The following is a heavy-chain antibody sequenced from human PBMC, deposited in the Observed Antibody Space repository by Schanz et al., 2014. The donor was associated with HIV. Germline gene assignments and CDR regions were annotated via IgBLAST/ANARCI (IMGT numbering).Heavy chain of an antibody. CDR1: GGTFSIYA. CDR3: ARTYTGDWSTGAD. V-gene: IGHV1-69*06. J-gene: IGHJ4*02. Sequence: QVQLVQSGAEVMKPGSSVKVSCKASGGTFSIYAISWVRQAPGQGLEWMGGIIHIFGTTNYAQKFQGRVTITADKSTSTVYMDLSSLRSEDTAVYYCARTYTGDWSTGADWGQGTLVTVSS. D-gene: IGHD2-21*02. CDR2: IIHIFGTT.